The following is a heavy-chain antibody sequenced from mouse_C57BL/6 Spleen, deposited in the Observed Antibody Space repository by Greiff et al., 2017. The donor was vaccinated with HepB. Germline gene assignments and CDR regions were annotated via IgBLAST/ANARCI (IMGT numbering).Heavy chain of an antibody. D-gene: IGHD2-10*02. CDR3: ARSPSYWYFDV. J-gene: IGHJ1*03. Sequence: VKLVESGPELVKPGASVKISCKASGYSFTSYYIHWVKQRPGQGLEWIGWIYPGSGNTKYNEKFKGKATLTADTSSSTAYMQLSSLTSEDSAVYYCARSPSYWYFDVWGTGTTVTVSS. CDR1: GYSFTSYY. CDR2: IYPGSGNT. V-gene: IGHV1-66*01.